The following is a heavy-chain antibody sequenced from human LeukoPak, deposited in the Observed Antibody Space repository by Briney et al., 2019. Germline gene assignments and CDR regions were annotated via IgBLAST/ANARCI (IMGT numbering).Heavy chain of an antibody. J-gene: IGHJ4*02. D-gene: IGHD2-21*02. V-gene: IGHV3-7*01. Sequence: GGSLRLSCAASGFTFSVNSMSWVRQAPGKGLEWVANIKQDGSEKYYVDSVKGRFTISRDNAKNSLYLQMNSLRAEDTAVYYCARGGVVTSIRPFDYWGQGTLVTVSS. CDR3: ARGGVVTSIRPFDY. CDR2: IKQDGSEK. CDR1: GFTFSVNS.